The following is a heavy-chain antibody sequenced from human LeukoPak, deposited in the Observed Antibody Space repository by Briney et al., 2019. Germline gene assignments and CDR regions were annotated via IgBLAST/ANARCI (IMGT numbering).Heavy chain of an antibody. D-gene: IGHD5-24*01. CDR3: ARARDGDRFAFDY. Sequence: SETLSLTCTVSGGSISSYYWSWIRQTPGKGLEWIGYIYYSGSTNYNPSLKSRVTISVDTSKSQFSLKLNSVTATDTAVYYCARARDGDRFAFDYWGQGSLVTVSS. CDR2: IYYSGST. V-gene: IGHV4-59*08. J-gene: IGHJ4*02. CDR1: GGSISSYY.